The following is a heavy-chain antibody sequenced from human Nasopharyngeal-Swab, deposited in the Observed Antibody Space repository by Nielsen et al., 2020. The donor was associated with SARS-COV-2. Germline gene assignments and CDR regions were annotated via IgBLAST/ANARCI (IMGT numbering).Heavy chain of an antibody. Sequence: WIRQPPGKGLEWVAVIWYDGRNKYYADSVQGRFTISRDNSKNTLYLQMNSLRAEDTAMYYCASAGGGGDWHWGQGTLITVSS. D-gene: IGHD2-21*02. CDR2: IWYDGRNK. V-gene: IGHV3-33*01. J-gene: IGHJ4*02. CDR3: ASAGGGGDWH.